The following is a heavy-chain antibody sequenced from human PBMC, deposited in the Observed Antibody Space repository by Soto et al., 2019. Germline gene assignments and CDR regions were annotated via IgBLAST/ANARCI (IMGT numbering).Heavy chain of an antibody. V-gene: IGHV1-69*13. CDR3: ARVLIAVAGSYYYYYGMDV. J-gene: IGHJ6*02. Sequence: SVNVSCKASGGTFSSYAISWVRQAPGQGLEWMGGIIPIFGTANYAQKFQGRVTITADESTSTAYMELSSLRSEDTAVYYCARVLIAVAGSYYYYYGMDVWGQGTTVTVSS. D-gene: IGHD6-19*01. CDR2: IIPIFGTA. CDR1: GGTFSSYA.